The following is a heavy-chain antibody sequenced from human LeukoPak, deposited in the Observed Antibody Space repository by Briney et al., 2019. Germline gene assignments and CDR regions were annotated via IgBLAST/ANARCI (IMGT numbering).Heavy chain of an antibody. CDR1: GFTFSSYA. CDR3: ARDRYYYGPYYMDV. D-gene: IGHD3-10*01. V-gene: IGHV3-21*01. Sequence: NSGGSLRLSCAASGFTFSSYAMSWVRQAPGKGLEWVSSISSSSSYIYYADSVKGRFTISRDNAKNSLYLQMNSLRAEDTAVYYCARDRYYYGPYYMDVWGKGTTVTVSS. J-gene: IGHJ6*03. CDR2: ISSSSSYI.